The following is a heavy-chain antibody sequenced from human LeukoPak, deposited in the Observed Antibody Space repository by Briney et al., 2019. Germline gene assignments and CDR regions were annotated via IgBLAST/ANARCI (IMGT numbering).Heavy chain of an antibody. V-gene: IGHV3-23*01. J-gene: IGHJ4*02. CDR2: ISASDGS. D-gene: IGHD2-15*01. CDR1: GFTFSNYA. CDR3: AREPRDCTGGTCQSAGGYYFYY. Sequence: GGSLRLACAASGFTFSNYAMSWVRQAPGRGLEWVSGISASDGSYYADSVKGRFTVSRDISKNTLYLQMNSLRAEDTAVYFCAREPRDCTGGTCQSAGGYYFYYWSQGTLVTVSS.